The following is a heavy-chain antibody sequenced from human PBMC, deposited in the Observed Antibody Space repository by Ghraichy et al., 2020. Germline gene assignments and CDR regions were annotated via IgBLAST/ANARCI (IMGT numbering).Heavy chain of an antibody. J-gene: IGHJ6*02. Sequence: SETLSLTCAVSGGSISSSNWWSWVRQPPGKGLEWIGEIYHSGSTNYNPSLKSRVTISVDKSKNQFSLKLSSVTAADTAVYYCARDSEVYYDFWSGYYRGSVHYYYYGMDVWGQGTTVTVSS. CDR2: IYHSGST. CDR1: GGSISSSNW. CDR3: ARDSEVYYDFWSGYYRGSVHYYYYGMDV. D-gene: IGHD3-3*01. V-gene: IGHV4-4*02.